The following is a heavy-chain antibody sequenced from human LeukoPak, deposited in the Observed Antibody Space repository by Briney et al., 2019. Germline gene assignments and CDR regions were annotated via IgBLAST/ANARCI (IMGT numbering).Heavy chain of an antibody. V-gene: IGHV4-59*01. CDR2: IYYSGST. Sequence: SETLSLTCTVSGGSISSYYWSWIRQPPGKGLEWIGYIYYSGSTNYNPSLKSRVTISVDTSKNQFSLKLNSVTAADTAVYYCARDRDGYNYVRGYYYMDVWGKGTTVTVSS. CDR3: ARDRDGYNYVRGYYYMDV. J-gene: IGHJ6*03. D-gene: IGHD5-24*01. CDR1: GGSISSYY.